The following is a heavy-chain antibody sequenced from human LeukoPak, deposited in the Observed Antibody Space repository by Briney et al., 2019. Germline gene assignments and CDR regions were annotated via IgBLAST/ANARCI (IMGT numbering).Heavy chain of an antibody. D-gene: IGHD4-17*01. CDR2: ISSSSSTI. Sequence: PGGSLRLSCAASGFTFSSYSMNWVRQAPGKGLEWVSYISSSSSTIYYADSVKGRFTISRDNAKNSLYLQMNSLRAEDTALYYCAKDIYGDKGTIDYWGQGTLVTVSS. J-gene: IGHJ4*02. CDR1: GFTFSSYS. CDR3: AKDIYGDKGTIDY. V-gene: IGHV3-48*04.